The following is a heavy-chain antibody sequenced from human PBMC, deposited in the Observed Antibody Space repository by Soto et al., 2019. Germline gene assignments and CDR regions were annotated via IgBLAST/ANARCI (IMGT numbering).Heavy chain of an antibody. CDR1: GFTFSSYA. D-gene: IGHD6-19*01. J-gene: IGHJ3*01. CDR2: ISGSGGTT. CDR3: AKTANGWFSAFDL. V-gene: IGHV3-23*01. Sequence: EVQLLESGGGLVQPGGSLRLSCAASGFTFSSYAMSWVRQAPGKGLEWVSAISGSGGTTYYADSVKGRFTFSRDNSKNTLYLQMTSLRAEDTAVYYCAKTANGWFSAFDLWGQGTMVTVSS.